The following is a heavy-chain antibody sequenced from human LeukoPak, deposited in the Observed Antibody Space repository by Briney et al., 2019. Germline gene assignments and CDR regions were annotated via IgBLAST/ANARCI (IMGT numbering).Heavy chain of an antibody. CDR2: ISSSGSTI. Sequence: GGSLRLSCAASGFTFSDYYMSWIRQAPGKGLEWVSYISSSGSTIYYADSVKGRFTISRDNAKNSLYLQMNSLRAEDTALYYCAKDYYGSGSYSLFDYWGQGTLVTVSS. J-gene: IGHJ4*02. CDR1: GFTFSDYY. CDR3: AKDYYGSGSYSLFDY. V-gene: IGHV3-11*01. D-gene: IGHD3-10*01.